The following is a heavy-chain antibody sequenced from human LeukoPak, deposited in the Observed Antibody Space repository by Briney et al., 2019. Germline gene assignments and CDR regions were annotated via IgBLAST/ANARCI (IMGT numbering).Heavy chain of an antibody. V-gene: IGHV3-23*01. Sequence: GGSLRLSCAASGFTFSSHAMSWVRQAPGKGLEWVSAISGSGGSTYYADSVKGRFTISRDNSKNTLYLQMNSLRAEDTAVYYCAKIPRYYYDSSGYYNYFDYWGQGTLVTVSS. CDR1: GFTFSSHA. J-gene: IGHJ4*02. CDR3: AKIPRYYYDSSGYYNYFDY. CDR2: ISGSGGST. D-gene: IGHD3-22*01.